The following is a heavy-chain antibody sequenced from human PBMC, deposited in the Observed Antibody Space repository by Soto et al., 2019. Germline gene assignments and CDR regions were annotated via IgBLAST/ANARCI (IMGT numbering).Heavy chain of an antibody. V-gene: IGHV2-5*02. CDR1: GFSFSTTGVG. D-gene: IGHD6-19*01. Sequence: QITLKESGPTLVKPTQTLTLTCTFSGFSFSTTGVGVGWIRQPPGKALEWLALIYWDDDKRYSPSLKSRLTITKDHSKNQVVLTMTSMDPVDTATYYCAHRQAQGIGLAGTFDSWGQGTLVTVSS. CDR3: AHRQAQGIGLAGTFDS. CDR2: IYWDDDK. J-gene: IGHJ4*02.